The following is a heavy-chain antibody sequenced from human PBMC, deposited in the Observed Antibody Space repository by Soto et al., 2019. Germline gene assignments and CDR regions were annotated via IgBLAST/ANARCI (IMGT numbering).Heavy chain of an antibody. J-gene: IGHJ4*02. Sequence: GGSLRLSCAASGFTFSAFYMSWIRQAPGKGLEYISYISSSGTSANYADSVKGRFTISRDNAKNSLYLQMNSLRAEDTAVYYCARDRGAVTGQYFDYWGQGALVTVSS. CDR2: ISSSGTSA. CDR3: ARDRGAVTGQYFDY. D-gene: IGHD6-19*01. CDR1: GFTFSAFY. V-gene: IGHV3-11*05.